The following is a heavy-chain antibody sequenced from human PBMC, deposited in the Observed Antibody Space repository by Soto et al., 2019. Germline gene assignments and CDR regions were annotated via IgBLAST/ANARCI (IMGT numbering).Heavy chain of an antibody. CDR1: GFTFSSYS. V-gene: IGHV3-21*01. D-gene: IGHD1-26*01. CDR3: ARGVPPRDPSTTGQKRYYYYYYMDV. J-gene: IGHJ6*03. CDR2: ISSSSSYI. Sequence: GGSLRLSCAASGFTFSSYSMNWVRQAPGKGLEWVSSISSSSSYIYYADSVKGRFTISRDNAKNSLYLQMNSLRAEDTAVYYCARGVPPRDPSTTGQKRYYYYYYMDVWGKGTTVTVSS.